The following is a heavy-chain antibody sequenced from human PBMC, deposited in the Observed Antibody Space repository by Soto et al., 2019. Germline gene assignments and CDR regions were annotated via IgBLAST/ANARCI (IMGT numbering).Heavy chain of an antibody. V-gene: IGHV3-30-3*01. Sequence: GWSLRLSCAASEFTFSSYSMHWFRQASGKGLEWVAVISYDGSNKYYADSVKGRFTISRDNSKNTLYLQMNSLRAEDTAVYYGAREGDILTWMVDYWAQGTSVTVSP. CDR2: ISYDGSNK. D-gene: IGHD3-9*01. J-gene: IGHJ4*02. CDR3: AREGDILTWMVDY. CDR1: EFTFSSYS.